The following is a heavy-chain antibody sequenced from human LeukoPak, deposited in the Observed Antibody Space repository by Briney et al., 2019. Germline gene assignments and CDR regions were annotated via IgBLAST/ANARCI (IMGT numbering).Heavy chain of an antibody. D-gene: IGHD4-11*01. CDR2: ISSSGSTI. Sequence: GGSLRLSCAASGFTFSDYYMSWIRQAPGKGLEWVSYISSSGSTIYYADSVKGRFTISRDNAKNSLYLQMNSLRAEDTAVYYCATPLPTTRGAFDIWGQGTMVTVSS. V-gene: IGHV3-11*04. J-gene: IGHJ3*02. CDR1: GFTFSDYY. CDR3: ATPLPTTRGAFDI.